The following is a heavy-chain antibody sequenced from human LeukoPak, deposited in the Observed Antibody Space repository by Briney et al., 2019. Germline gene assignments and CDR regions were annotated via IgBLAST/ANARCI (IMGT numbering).Heavy chain of an antibody. J-gene: IGHJ4*02. CDR1: GFTVSSNY. CDR2: IYSGGST. CDR3: ASQSYYDSSGYYLH. V-gene: IGHV3-53*01. D-gene: IGHD3-22*01. Sequence: GGSLRLSCAASGFTVSSNYMSWVRQAPGKGLEWVSVIYSGGSTYYAGSVKGRFTISRDNSKNTLYLQMNSLRAEDTAVYYCASQSYYDSSGYYLHWGQGTLVTVSS.